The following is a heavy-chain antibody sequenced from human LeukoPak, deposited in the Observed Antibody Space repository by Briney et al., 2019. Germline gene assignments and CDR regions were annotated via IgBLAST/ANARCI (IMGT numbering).Heavy chain of an antibody. CDR3: AREGYYYGSGSYFNY. J-gene: IGHJ4*02. V-gene: IGHV1-69*13. CDR2: IIPIFGTA. Sequence: ASVKVSCKASGGTFSSYAISWVRQAPGQGLEWMGGIIPIFGTANYAQKFQGRVTITADESTSTAYMELSSLRSEGTAVYYCAREGYYYGSGSYFNYWGQGTLVTVSS. D-gene: IGHD3-10*01. CDR1: GGTFSSYA.